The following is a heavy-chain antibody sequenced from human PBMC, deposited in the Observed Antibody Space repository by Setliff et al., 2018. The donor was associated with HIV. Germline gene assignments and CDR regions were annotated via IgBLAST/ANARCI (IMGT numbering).Heavy chain of an antibody. V-gene: IGHV3-23*01. CDR1: GFTFSSYA. J-gene: IGHJ6*02. Sequence: LRLSCAASGFTFSSYAMSWVRQAPGKGLEWVSAISGSGGSTYYADSVKGRFTISRDNSKNTLYLQMNSLRAEDTAVYYCALGGYGIAAAGTIYYYYGLDVWGQGTTVTVSS. D-gene: IGHD6-13*01. CDR3: ALGGYGIAAAGTIYYYYGLDV. CDR2: ISGSGGST.